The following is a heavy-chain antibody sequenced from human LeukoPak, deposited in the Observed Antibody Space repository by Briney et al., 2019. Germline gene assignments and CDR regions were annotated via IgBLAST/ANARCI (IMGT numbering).Heavy chain of an antibody. CDR3: AREDAGYSSSWYYGWVIGSPAPEHQRKNWFDP. CDR2: INPNSGGT. CDR1: GYTFTSYY. D-gene: IGHD6-13*01. V-gene: IGHV1-2*02. J-gene: IGHJ5*02. Sequence: ASVKVSCKTSGYTFTSYYMHWVRQAPGQGLEWMGIINPNSGGTNYAQKFQGRVTMTRDTSISTAYMELSRLRSDDTAVYYCAREDAGYSSSWYYGWVIGSPAPEHQRKNWFDPWGQGALVTVSS.